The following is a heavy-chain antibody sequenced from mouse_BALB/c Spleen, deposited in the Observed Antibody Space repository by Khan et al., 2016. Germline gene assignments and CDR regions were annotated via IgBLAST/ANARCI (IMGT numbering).Heavy chain of an antibody. D-gene: IGHD4-1*01. V-gene: IGHV5-6*01. CDR1: GFTFSSSG. J-gene: IGHJ4*01. CDR2: ISSGGSYP. CDR3: TRDSGTRAMDF. Sequence: EVQLVESGGDLVKPGGSLKLSCAASGFTFSSSGRSWVRQTPDKRLEWVATISSGGSYPYYPDSLKGRFTISSDTDKNTLYLQMSSLKSEDTAMYYCTRDSGTRAMDFWGQGTSVTVSS.